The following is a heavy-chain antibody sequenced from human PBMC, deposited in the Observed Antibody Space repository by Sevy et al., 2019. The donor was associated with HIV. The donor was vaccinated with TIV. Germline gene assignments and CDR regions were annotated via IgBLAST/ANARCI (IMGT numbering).Heavy chain of an antibody. CDR1: GGSISSYY. D-gene: IGHD1-26*01. CDR3: ARVQGATSDY. Sequence: SETLFLTCTVSGGSISSYYWSWIRQPAGKGLEWIGRIYTSGSTNYNPSLKSRVTMSVDTSKNRVSLKLSSVTAADTAGYYCARVQGATSDYWGQGTLVTVSS. CDR2: IYTSGST. J-gene: IGHJ4*02. V-gene: IGHV4-4*07.